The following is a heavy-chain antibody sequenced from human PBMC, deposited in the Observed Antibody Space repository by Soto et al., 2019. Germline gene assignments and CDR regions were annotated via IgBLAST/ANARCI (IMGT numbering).Heavy chain of an antibody. Sequence: QVQLVESGGGVVQPGTSPRVSCVGSGFTFRSYVMHWVRQAPGKGLEWVALTSYDGSDKYYDDSVRGRFTISRDNSRNTVDLQRDSLRLEDTALYYCARWGTTGGLDVWGQGTLVSVSS. J-gene: IGHJ1*01. CDR2: TSYDGSDK. V-gene: IGHV3-30*19. CDR3: ARWGTTGGLDV. D-gene: IGHD3-16*01. CDR1: GFTFRSYV.